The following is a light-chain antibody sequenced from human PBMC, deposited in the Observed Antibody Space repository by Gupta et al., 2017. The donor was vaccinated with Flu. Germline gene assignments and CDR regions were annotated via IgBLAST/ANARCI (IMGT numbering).Light chain of an antibody. CDR3: KQDNDCPRT. V-gene: IGKV3D-15*01. CDR2: GAS. J-gene: IGKJ1*01. CDR1: QIVSTY. Sequence: PAHLLECHGERCCRYCRGSQIVSTYLEWYLQKPGECPRLLVYGASSMATGLPARFSGSGYGTEFTLTISRLQADDFAVYNCKQDNDCPRTFGQGTKVDI.